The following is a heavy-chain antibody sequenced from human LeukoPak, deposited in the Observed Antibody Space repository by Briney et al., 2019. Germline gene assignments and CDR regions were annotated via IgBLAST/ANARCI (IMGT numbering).Heavy chain of an antibody. J-gene: IGHJ4*02. V-gene: IGHV3-74*01. CDR3: ATTIAAAGRDY. CDR2: INSDGSST. CDR1: GFTFSSYL. Sequence: GGSLRLSCAASGFTFSSYLMHSVRQAPGKGLVWVSLINSDGSSTSYADSVKGRFTISRDNAKDTLYLQMNSLRAEDTAVYYCATTIAAAGRDYWGQGTLVTVSS. D-gene: IGHD6-13*01.